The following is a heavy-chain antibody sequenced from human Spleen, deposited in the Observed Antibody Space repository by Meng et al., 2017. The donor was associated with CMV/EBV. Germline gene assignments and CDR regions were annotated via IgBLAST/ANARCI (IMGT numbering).Heavy chain of an antibody. V-gene: IGHV1-18*01. D-gene: IGHD6-19*01. CDR3: ARVRYSSGWYPGWFDP. Sequence: QVQLVQSGAEGKKPGAPVKGSCQASGYTFTSYGISQVRQAPGQGLEWMGWISAYNGNTNYAQKLQGRVTMTTDTSTSTAYMELRSLRSDDTAVYYCARVRYSSGWYPGWFDPWGQGTLVTVSS. J-gene: IGHJ5*02. CDR2: ISAYNGNT. CDR1: GYTFTSYG.